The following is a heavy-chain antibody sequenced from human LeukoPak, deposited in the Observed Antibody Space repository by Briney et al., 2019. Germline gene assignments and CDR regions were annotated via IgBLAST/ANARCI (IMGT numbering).Heavy chain of an antibody. CDR1: GYSISSGYY. J-gene: IGHJ4*02. CDR2: IYHSGST. V-gene: IGHV4-38-2*02. D-gene: IGHD6-19*01. Sequence: PPETLSLTCAVSGYSISSGYYWGWIRPPPGKGLEWIGSIYHSGSTYYNPSLKSRVTISVDKSKNQFSLKLSSVTAADTAVYYCARESSSGWTVGYWGQGTLVTVSS. CDR3: ARESSSGWTVGY.